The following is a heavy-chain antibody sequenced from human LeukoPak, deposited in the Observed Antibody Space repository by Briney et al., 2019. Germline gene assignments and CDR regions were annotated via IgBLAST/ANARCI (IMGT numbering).Heavy chain of an antibody. D-gene: IGHD1-26*01. J-gene: IGHJ3*02. CDR1: GFTFSSYA. V-gene: IGHV3-30*04. Sequence: GGSLRLSCAASGFTFSSYAMHWARQAPGKGLQWVAVISSDGSNKYYADSVKGRFTISRDDSKNTLYLQMNSLRAEDTAVYYCARDRVLWENDAFDIWGQGTMVTVSS. CDR2: ISSDGSNK. CDR3: ARDRVLWENDAFDI.